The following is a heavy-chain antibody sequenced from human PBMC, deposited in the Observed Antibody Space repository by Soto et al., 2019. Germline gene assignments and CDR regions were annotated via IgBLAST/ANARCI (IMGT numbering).Heavy chain of an antibody. Sequence: GGSLRLSCAASGFTFSNYAVTWVGQAPGKGLEWVSTISGSGGSTYYADSVKGRFTISRDNSKNTLYLQMNSLRAEDTAVYYCAKDQGSSWYEIDYWGQGTLVTVSS. J-gene: IGHJ4*02. CDR2: ISGSGGST. CDR1: GFTFSNYA. V-gene: IGHV3-23*01. D-gene: IGHD6-13*01. CDR3: AKDQGSSWYEIDY.